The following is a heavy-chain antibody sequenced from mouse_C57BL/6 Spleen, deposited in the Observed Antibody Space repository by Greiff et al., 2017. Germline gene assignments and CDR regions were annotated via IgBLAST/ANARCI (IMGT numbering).Heavy chain of an antibody. Sequence: VKLQESGAELVKPGASVKMSCKASGYTFTSYWITWVKQRPGQGLEWIGDIYPGSGSTNYNEKFKSKATLTVDTSSSTAYMQLSSLTSEDSAVYYCARAWDAYWGQGTLVTVSA. J-gene: IGHJ3*01. CDR1: GYTFTSYW. V-gene: IGHV1-55*01. D-gene: IGHD4-1*01. CDR2: IYPGSGST. CDR3: ARAWDAY.